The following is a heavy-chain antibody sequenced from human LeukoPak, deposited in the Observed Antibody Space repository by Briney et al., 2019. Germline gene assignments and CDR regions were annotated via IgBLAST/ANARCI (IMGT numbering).Heavy chain of an antibody. CDR2: INHSGST. Sequence: SETLSLTCAVYGGSFSGYYWSWIRQPPGKGLEWIGEINHSGSTNYNPSLKSRVTISVDTSKNQFSLKLSSVTAADTAVYYCARERCSSTSCYEIDYWGQGTLVTVSS. CDR3: ARERCSSTSCYEIDY. CDR1: GGSFSGYY. D-gene: IGHD2-2*01. V-gene: IGHV4-34*01. J-gene: IGHJ4*02.